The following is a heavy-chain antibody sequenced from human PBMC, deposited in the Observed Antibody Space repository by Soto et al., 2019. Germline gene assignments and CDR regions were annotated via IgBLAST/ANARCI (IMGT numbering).Heavy chain of an antibody. CDR2: IIPIFGTA. D-gene: IGHD2-15*01. CDR1: GGTFSSYS. V-gene: IGHV1-69*06. J-gene: IGHJ4*02. Sequence: SVKGSCKASGGTFSSYSISWVRQAPGQGLEWRGGIIPIFGTANYAQKFQGRVTITADKSTSTAYMELSSLRSEDTAVYYCASSALLQPPPTLYYFDYWGQGTLVTVSS. CDR3: ASSALLQPPPTLYYFDY.